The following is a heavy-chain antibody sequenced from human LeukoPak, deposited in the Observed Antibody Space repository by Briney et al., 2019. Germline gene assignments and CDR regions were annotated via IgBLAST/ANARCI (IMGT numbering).Heavy chain of an antibody. CDR1: GFTFSSYA. J-gene: IGHJ4*02. Sequence: LPGGSLRLSCAASGFTFSSYAMSWVRQAPGKGLEWVAVISYDGSNKYYADSVKGRFTISRDNSKNTLYLQMNSLRAEDTAVYYCAKAGSGWYGGFFDYWGQGTLVTVSS. D-gene: IGHD6-19*01. V-gene: IGHV3-30*18. CDR3: AKAGSGWYGGFFDY. CDR2: ISYDGSNK.